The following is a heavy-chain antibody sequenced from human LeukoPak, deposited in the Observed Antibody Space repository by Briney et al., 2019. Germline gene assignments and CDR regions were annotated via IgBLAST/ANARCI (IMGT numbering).Heavy chain of an antibody. Sequence: GGSLRLSCAASGFTFSSYWMSWVRQAPGKGLEWVANINQDGSEKYYVDSVKGRFTISRDNAKNSLYLQMNSLRAEDTAVYYCARPGYCSGGSCYPFDCWGQGTLVTVSS. D-gene: IGHD2-15*01. V-gene: IGHV3-7*01. J-gene: IGHJ4*02. CDR1: GFTFSSYW. CDR3: ARPGYCSGGSCYPFDC. CDR2: INQDGSEK.